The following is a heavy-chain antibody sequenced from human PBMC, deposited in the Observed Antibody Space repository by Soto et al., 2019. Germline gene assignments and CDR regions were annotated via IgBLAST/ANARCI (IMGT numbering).Heavy chain of an antibody. D-gene: IGHD6-19*01. Sequence: SETLSLTCAVYGGSFSGYYWSWIRQPPGKGLEWIGEINHSGSTNYNPSLKSRVTISVDTSKNQFSLKLSSVTAEDTAVYYCARDLWSSGWQFDYWGQGTLVTVSS. CDR2: INHSGST. V-gene: IGHV4-34*01. CDR1: GGSFSGYY. CDR3: ARDLWSSGWQFDY. J-gene: IGHJ4*02.